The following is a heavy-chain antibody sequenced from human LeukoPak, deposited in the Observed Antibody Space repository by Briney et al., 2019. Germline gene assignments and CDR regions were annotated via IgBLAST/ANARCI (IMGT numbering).Heavy chain of an antibody. J-gene: IGHJ5*02. CDR3: ATFSYAGNAGGSAGS. D-gene: IGHD4-23*01. Sequence: GGSLRLSCAASGFTFSSYAMSWVRQAPGKGLEWVSVISGSGASTSYADSVKGRFSISRDNSKNTVNLQMNSLRAEDTAVYYCATFSYAGNAGGSAGSWGQGTLVTVSS. CDR2: ISGSGAST. CDR1: GFTFSSYA. V-gene: IGHV3-23*01.